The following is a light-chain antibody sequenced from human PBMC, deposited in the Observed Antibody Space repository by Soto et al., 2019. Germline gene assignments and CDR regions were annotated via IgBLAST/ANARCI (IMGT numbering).Light chain of an antibody. V-gene: IGLV2-8*01. CDR2: DVS. J-gene: IGLJ1*01. CDR3: SSYAGNNSFGV. CDR1: SSDVGGYNY. Sequence: QSALTQPPSASGSPGQSVTISCTGTSSDVGGYNYVSWYQQHPGKAPKLMIYDVSKRPSGVPDRFSGSKSGNTASLTVSGLQAEDEADYYCSSYAGNNSFGVFGTGTKRTVL.